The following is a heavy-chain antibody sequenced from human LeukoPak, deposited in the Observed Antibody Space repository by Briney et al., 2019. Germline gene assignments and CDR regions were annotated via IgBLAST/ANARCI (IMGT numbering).Heavy chain of an antibody. CDR3: ARVPRLNYDILTGYYNYYYMDV. J-gene: IGHJ6*03. CDR1: GYTFTSYD. CDR2: MNPNSGNT. V-gene: IGHV1-8*01. Sequence: ASVKVSCKAPGYTFTSYDINWVRQAPGQGLEWMGWMNPNSGNTGYAQKFQGRVTMTRNTSISTAYMELSSLRSEDTAVYYCARVPRLNYDILTGYYNYYYMDVWGKGTTVTVSS. D-gene: IGHD3-9*01.